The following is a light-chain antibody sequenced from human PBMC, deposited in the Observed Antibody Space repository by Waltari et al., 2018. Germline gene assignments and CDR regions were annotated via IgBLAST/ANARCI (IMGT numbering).Light chain of an antibody. V-gene: IGLV1-47*01. J-gene: IGLJ2*01. CDR2: RNN. CDR3: AAWDDSLSGVV. CDR1: SSNIGSNY. Sequence: QSVLTQPPSASGTPGQRVTISCSGSSSNIGSNYVYWYQQLPGTAPKLLIYRNNLRPSGVPDRFSGSESGTSASLAISGLRSEDEADYYCAAWDDSLSGVVFGGGTKLTVL.